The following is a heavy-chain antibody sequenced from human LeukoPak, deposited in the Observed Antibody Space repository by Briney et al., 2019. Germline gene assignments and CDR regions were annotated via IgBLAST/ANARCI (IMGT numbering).Heavy chain of an antibody. V-gene: IGHV4-59*08. CDR2: IYYSGST. CDR1: GGSIGSYY. Sequence: SETLSLTCAVSGGSIGSYYWSWIRQPPGKGLEWIGYIYYSGSTNYNPSLKSRVTISVDTSKNQFSLKLSSVTAADTAVYYCAKYGDYGKGDDYFDYWGQGTLVTVSS. D-gene: IGHD4-17*01. J-gene: IGHJ4*02. CDR3: AKYGDYGKGDDYFDY.